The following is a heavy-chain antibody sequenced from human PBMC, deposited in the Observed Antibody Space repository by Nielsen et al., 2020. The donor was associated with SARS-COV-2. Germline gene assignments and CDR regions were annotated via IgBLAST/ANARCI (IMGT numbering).Heavy chain of an antibody. CDR1: GGSISSSSYY. Sequence: SETLSLTCTVSGGSISSSSYYWGWIRQPPGKGLEWIGSIYYSGSTYYNPSLKSRVTISVDTSKNQFSLKLSSVTAADTAVYYCARLAVAGKGAFDYWGQGTLVTVSS. J-gene: IGHJ4*02. D-gene: IGHD6-19*01. CDR2: IYYSGST. CDR3: ARLAVAGKGAFDY. V-gene: IGHV4-39*01.